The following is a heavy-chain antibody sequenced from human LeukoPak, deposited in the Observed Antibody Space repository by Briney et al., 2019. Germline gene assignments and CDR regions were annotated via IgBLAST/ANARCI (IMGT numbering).Heavy chain of an antibody. Sequence: GGSLRLSCATSGFTFRSYAMIWVRQAPERGLQWVSGISGSGTYYADFAKGRFTISRENSKNTLYLQMNSLRAEDTAVYYCARVGGEVRGVIRPDYWGQGTLVTVST. CDR3: ARVGGEVRGVIRPDY. CDR1: GFTFRSYA. V-gene: IGHV3-23*01. CDR2: ISGSGT. D-gene: IGHD3-10*01. J-gene: IGHJ4*02.